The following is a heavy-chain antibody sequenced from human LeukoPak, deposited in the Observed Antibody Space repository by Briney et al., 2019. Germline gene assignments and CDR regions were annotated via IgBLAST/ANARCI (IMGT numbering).Heavy chain of an antibody. V-gene: IGHV1-18*01. CDR1: DYTFTSYG. CDR3: ARDLTSSWKYGEIDF. D-gene: IGHD1-7*01. Sequence: ASVKVSCKASDYTFTSYGMSWVRQAPGQGLEWMGGISAYSGNTDYAQRLQGRITMTTDTPTSTAYMELRSLRSDDTAVYYCARDLTSSWKYGEIDFWGQGTRVTVSS. J-gene: IGHJ4*02. CDR2: ISAYSGNT.